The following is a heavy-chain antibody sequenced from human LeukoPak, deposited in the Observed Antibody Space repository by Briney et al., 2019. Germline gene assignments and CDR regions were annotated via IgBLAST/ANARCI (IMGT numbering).Heavy chain of an antibody. V-gene: IGHV1-8*01. CDR1: GYTFTIYD. Sequence: ASVKVSFTASGYTFTIYDINWVRQAPGQGLEWMGWMNPNSGNTGYAQKFQGRVTMTRNTSISTAYMELSSLRSEDTAVYYCAITSPLIIFDYWGQGTLVTVSS. CDR3: AITSPLIIFDY. D-gene: IGHD3-3*01. CDR2: MNPNSGNT. J-gene: IGHJ4*02.